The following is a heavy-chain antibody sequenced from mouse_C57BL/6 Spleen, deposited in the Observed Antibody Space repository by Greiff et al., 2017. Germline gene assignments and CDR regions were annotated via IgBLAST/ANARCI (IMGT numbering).Heavy chain of an antibody. J-gene: IGHJ2*01. V-gene: IGHV1-82*01. D-gene: IGHD1-1*01. CDR3: ARESYYYGSSYY. CDR1: GYAFSSSW. Sequence: VQLQQSGPELVKPGASVKISCKASGYAFSSSWMNWVKQRPGKGLEWIGRIYPGDGDTNYNGKFKGKATLTADKSSSTAYMQLSSLTSEDSAVYFCARESYYYGSSYYWGQGTTLTVSS. CDR2: IYPGDGDT.